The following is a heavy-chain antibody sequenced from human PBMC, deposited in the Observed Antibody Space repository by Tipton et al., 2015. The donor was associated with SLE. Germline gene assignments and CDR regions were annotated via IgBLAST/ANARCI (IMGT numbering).Heavy chain of an antibody. CDR1: GFTFSSYG. J-gene: IGHJ4*02. D-gene: IGHD3-22*01. CDR3: TYDSSGYYYFDY. CDR2: IRYDGSNK. Sequence: SLRLSCAASGFTFSSYGMHWVRQAPGKGLEWVAFIRYDGSNKYYADSVKGRFTISRDNSKNTLYLQMNSLRAEDTAVYYCTYDSSGYYYFDYWGQGTLVTVSS. V-gene: IGHV3-30*02.